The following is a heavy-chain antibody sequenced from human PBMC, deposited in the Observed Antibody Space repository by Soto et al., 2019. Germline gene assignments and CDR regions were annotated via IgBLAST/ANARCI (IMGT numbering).Heavy chain of an antibody. D-gene: IGHD3-10*01. J-gene: IGHJ4*02. CDR1: GGTFSSYA. V-gene: IGHV1-69*13. CDR3: ARDGSGLNDY. Sequence: AASVKVSCKASGGTFSSYAISWVRQAPGQGLEWMGGIIPIFGTANYAQKFQGRVTITADESTSTAYMELSSLRSEDTAVYYCARDGSGLNDYWGQGTLVTVSS. CDR2: IIPIFGTA.